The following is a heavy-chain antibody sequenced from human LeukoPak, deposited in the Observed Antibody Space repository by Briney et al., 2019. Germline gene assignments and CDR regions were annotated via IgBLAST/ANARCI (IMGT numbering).Heavy chain of an antibody. V-gene: IGHV3-74*01. CDR1: GFTFSSYW. J-gene: IGHJ3*02. Sequence: GGSLRLSCAASGFTFSSYWMHWVRQAPGQGLVWVSRINSDGSTTSYADSVKGRFTISRDNAKNTLYLQMNSLRAEDTAVYYCATPEAARPAFDIWGQGTMVTVSS. CDR2: INSDGSTT. D-gene: IGHD6-6*01. CDR3: ATPEAARPAFDI.